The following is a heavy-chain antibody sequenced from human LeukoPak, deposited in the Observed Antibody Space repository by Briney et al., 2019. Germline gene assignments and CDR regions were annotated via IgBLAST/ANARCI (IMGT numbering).Heavy chain of an antibody. Sequence: GGSLRLSCAASGFTFSDYYMSWIRQAPGKGLEWVSYISSSGSTIYYADSVKGRFTISRDNAKNSLYLQMNSLRAEDTAVYYRARDAPDLWGSGSYLGPNYGMGVWGQGTTVTVSS. CDR2: ISSSGSTI. CDR1: GFTFSDYY. D-gene: IGHD3-10*01. V-gene: IGHV3-11*01. CDR3: ARDAPDLWGSGSYLGPNYGMGV. J-gene: IGHJ6*02.